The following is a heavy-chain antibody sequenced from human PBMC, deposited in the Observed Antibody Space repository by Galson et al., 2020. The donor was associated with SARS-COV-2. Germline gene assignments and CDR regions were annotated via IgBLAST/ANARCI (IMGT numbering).Heavy chain of an antibody. CDR1: GFTFDDYA. CDR3: AKDMGRYYDSSAYGI. D-gene: IGHD3-22*01. Sequence: GGSLRLSCAASGFTFDDYAMHWVRQAPGKGLEWVSGISWNSGSIGYADSVKGRFTISRDNAKNSLYLQMNSLRAEDTALYYCAKDMGRYYDSSAYGIWGQGTMVTVS. CDR2: ISWNSGSI. V-gene: IGHV3-9*01. J-gene: IGHJ3*02.